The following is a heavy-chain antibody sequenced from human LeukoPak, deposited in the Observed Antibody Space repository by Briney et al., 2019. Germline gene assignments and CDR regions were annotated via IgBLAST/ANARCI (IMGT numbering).Heavy chain of an antibody. CDR2: ISYDGSNK. CDR3: ARGYYDILTGYLWYYYGMDV. Sequence: GGSLRLSCAASGFTFSSYAMHWVCQAPGKGLEWVAVISYDGSNKYYADSVKGRFTISRDNSKNTLYLQMNSLRAEDTAVYYCARGYYDILTGYLWYYYGMDVWGQGTTVIVSS. J-gene: IGHJ6*02. V-gene: IGHV3-30*04. CDR1: GFTFSSYA. D-gene: IGHD3-9*01.